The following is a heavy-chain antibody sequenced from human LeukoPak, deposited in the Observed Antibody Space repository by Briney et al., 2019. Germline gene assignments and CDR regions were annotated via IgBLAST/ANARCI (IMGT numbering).Heavy chain of an antibody. CDR1: GFTFSSYW. CDR2: INTDGSYT. Sequence: PGGSPRLSCAASGFTFSSYWMHWVRQAPGKGLVWVSHINTDGSYTRYADSVKGRFTIARDNAKSTLYLQTNSLRAEDTAVYYCARGGLLSRYWGQGTLVTVSS. V-gene: IGHV3-74*01. J-gene: IGHJ4*02. D-gene: IGHD1-26*01. CDR3: ARGGLLSRY.